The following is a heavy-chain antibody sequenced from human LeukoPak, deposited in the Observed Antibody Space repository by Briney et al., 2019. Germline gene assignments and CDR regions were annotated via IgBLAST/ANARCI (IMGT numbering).Heavy chain of an antibody. CDR3: ARHSGSGSLSRPFDP. CDR1: GDSVTSGTFY. J-gene: IGHJ5*02. V-gene: IGHV4-39*01. CDR2: VYYTGST. D-gene: IGHD3-10*01. Sequence: SETLSLTCTVSGDSVTSGTFYWAWLRQPPGKGLEWIATVYYTGSTYYNPSLKSRVTISMDTSKNQFSLDLRSVVAPDTAVDYCARHSGSGSLSRPFDPWGQGTLVTVSS.